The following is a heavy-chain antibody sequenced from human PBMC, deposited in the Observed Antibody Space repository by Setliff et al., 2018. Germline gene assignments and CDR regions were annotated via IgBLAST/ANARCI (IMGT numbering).Heavy chain of an antibody. CDR2: INYSGST. Sequence: SETLSLTCSVLGDSLSSGSQYWAWIHQPPGKGLEWIGNINYSGSTYYNPSLKSRVTMSVDASKNQVSLKMTSVTAEDTAVYYCAKVDTDYIMTRVNTWQYYFYMDVWGRGTTVTVSS. D-gene: IGHD4-4*01. V-gene: IGHV4-39*01. CDR3: AKVDTDYIMTRVNTWQYYFYMDV. CDR1: GDSLSSGSQY. J-gene: IGHJ6*03.